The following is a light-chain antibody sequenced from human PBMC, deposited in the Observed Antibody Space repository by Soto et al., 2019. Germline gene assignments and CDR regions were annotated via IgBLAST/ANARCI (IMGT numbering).Light chain of an antibody. CDR3: QSYDSSLSEV. CDR2: GNS. Sequence: QSVLTQPPSVSGAPGQRVTISCTGSSSNIGAGYDVHWYQQLPVTAPKLLIYGNSNRPSGVPDRFSGSKSGTSASLAITGLQADDEADYYCQSYDSSLSEVFGGGTKLTVL. V-gene: IGLV1-40*01. CDR1: SSNIGAGYD. J-gene: IGLJ2*01.